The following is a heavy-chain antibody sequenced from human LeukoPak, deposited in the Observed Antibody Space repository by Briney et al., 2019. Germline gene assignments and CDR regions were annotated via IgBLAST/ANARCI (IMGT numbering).Heavy chain of an antibody. D-gene: IGHD3-22*01. CDR1: GFTFSNYD. CDR3: ATYYDSSGFDFDY. V-gene: IGHV3-48*03. CDR2: ISSRGSTI. Sequence: GGSLRLSCAASGFTFSNYDMNWVRQAPGKGLEWVSYISSRGSTIRYAESVKGRFTISRDNAKNSLYLQMNSLRAEDTAVYYCATYYDSSGFDFDYWGQGTLVTVSS. J-gene: IGHJ4*02.